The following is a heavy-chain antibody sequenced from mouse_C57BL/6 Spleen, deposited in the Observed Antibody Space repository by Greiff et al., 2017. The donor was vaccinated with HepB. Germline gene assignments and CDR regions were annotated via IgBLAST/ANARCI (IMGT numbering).Heavy chain of an antibody. V-gene: IGHV5-9-1*02. CDR2: ISSGGDYI. D-gene: IGHD1-1*01. J-gene: IGHJ4*01. CDR1: GFTFSSYA. Sequence: EVQLVESGEGLVKPGGSLKLSCAASGFTFSSYAMSWVRQTPEKRLEWVAYISSGGDYIYYADTVKGRFTISRDNARNTLYLQMSSLKSEDTAMYYCTRDDSIYYYGSGDAMDYWGQGTSVTVSS. CDR3: TRDDSIYYYGSGDAMDY.